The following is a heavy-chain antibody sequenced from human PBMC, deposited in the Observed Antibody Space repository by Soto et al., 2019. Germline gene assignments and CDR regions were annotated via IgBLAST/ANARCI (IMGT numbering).Heavy chain of an antibody. J-gene: IGHJ4*02. V-gene: IGHV4-34*01. CDR2: INHSGST. CDR3: ARGYDYIWGSYRPSRPNFDY. Sequence: PSETLSLTCAVYGGSFSGYYWSWIRQPPGKGLEWIGEINHSGSTNYNPSLKSRVTISVDTSKNQFSLKLSSVTAADTAVYYCARGYDYIWGSYRPSRPNFDYWGQGTLVTVSS. D-gene: IGHD3-16*02. CDR1: GGSFSGYY.